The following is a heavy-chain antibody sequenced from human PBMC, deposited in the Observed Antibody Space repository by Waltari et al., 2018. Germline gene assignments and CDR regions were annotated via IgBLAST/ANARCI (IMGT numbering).Heavy chain of an antibody. V-gene: IGHV3-74*01. D-gene: IGHD1-26*01. J-gene: IGHJ3*02. CDR3: ARNGNDALDI. CDR2: INREGSTT. CDR1: GFTFSSYW. Sequence: EVQLVESGGGLVQPGGSLRLSCAASGFTFSSYWMHWVRQAPGKGLVWVSRINREGSTTAYADSVKGRFTISRDNAKNTLFLQMNSLRAEDTAVYYCARNGNDALDIWGQGTMVTVSS.